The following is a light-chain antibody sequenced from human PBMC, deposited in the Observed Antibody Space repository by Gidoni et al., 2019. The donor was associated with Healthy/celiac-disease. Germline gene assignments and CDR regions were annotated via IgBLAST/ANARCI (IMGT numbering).Light chain of an antibody. V-gene: IGLV1-51*01. CDR3: GTWDSSLRAGV. CDR2: DNN. CDR1: SSNLGKNS. J-gene: IGLJ2*01. Sequence: QSVLTQPPSVSAAPGQKVTIACSGSSSNLGKNSVSWYQQLPGTAPKLLIYDNNKRPSGSPDRFSGSKSGTSATLGITGLQTGDEADYYCGTWDSSLRAGVFGVGTQLTVL.